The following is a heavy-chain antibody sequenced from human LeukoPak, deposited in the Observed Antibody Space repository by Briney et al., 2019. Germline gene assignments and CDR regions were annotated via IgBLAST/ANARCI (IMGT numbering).Heavy chain of an antibody. J-gene: IGHJ4*02. CDR1: GYTFSSYG. D-gene: IGHD6-19*01. CDR3: ARDLKMGYSSGRYSWGTGSSNDY. CDR2: ISAYNGNT. Sequence: ASVKVSCKASGYTFSSYGINWVRQAPGEGLEWMGWISAYNGNTNYAQKLQGKFTMTTDTSTSTAYMEVRSVRSDDTAVYYCARDLKMGYSSGRYSWGTGSSNDYWGQGTLVTVSS. V-gene: IGHV1-18*01.